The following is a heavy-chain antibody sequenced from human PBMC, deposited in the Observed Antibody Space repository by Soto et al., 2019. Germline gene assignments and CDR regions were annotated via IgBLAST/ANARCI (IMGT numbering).Heavy chain of an antibody. CDR1: GFTFSSCT. J-gene: IGHJ6*02. Sequence: EVHLVESGGGLVKPGGSLRLSCAVSGFTFSSCTMNWVRQAPGKGLEWVSSISPSTSHIYYADSVKGRFTISRDNTKNSLFLQMKSLRAEDTAVYYCSGCSGGACHQNYGMDAWGQGTTVTVSS. CDR3: SGCSGGACHQNYGMDA. CDR2: ISPSTSHI. D-gene: IGHD2-15*01. V-gene: IGHV3-21*01.